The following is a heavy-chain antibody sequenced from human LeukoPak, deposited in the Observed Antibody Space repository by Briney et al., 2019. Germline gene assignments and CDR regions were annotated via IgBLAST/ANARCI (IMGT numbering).Heavy chain of an antibody. CDR3: AKNYDFWSPDWFDP. CDR1: GFTFDDYG. D-gene: IGHD3-3*01. Sequence: TGGSLRLSCAASGFTFDDYGMSWVRQAPGKGLEWVSGINWNGGSTGYADSVKGRFTISRDNAKNSLYLQMNSLRAEDTALYYCAKNYDFWSPDWFDPWGQGTLVTVSS. CDR2: INWNGGST. J-gene: IGHJ5*02. V-gene: IGHV3-20*04.